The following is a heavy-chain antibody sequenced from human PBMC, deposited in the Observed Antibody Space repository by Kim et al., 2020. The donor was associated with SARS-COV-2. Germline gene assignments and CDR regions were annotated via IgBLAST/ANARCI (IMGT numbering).Heavy chain of an antibody. V-gene: IGHV1-3*01. CDR2: NT. D-gene: IGHD3-10*01. J-gene: IGHJ4*02. CDR3: ASERFGGSFDY. Sequence: NTGYSQKLQGRVTITWDRPASTASMGLTRLRCEDTAVYYCASERFGGSFDYWGQGTLVTVSS.